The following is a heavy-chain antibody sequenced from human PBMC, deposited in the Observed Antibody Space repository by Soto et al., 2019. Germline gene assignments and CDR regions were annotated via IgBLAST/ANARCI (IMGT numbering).Heavy chain of an antibody. V-gene: IGHV1-69*01. Sequence: QVQLVQSGAEVKKPGSSVKVSCKASADTFNSYSLSWLRQAPGQRLEWMGGITPVFGTADYAQSFEDRLTIPADDSTSTVYMDLSRLRSDDTAGYYCARSLEGTTVTNWFDPWGQGALVNFS. J-gene: IGHJ5*02. D-gene: IGHD4-17*01. CDR2: ITPVFGTA. CDR1: ADTFNSYS. CDR3: ARSLEGTTVTNWFDP.